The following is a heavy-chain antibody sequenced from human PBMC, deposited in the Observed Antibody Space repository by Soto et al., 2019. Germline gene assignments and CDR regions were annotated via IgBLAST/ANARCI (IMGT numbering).Heavy chain of an antibody. J-gene: IGHJ3*02. CDR3: ARAVRYDFWSGYYLDAFDI. CDR1: GYTFTSYA. V-gene: IGHV1-3*01. Sequence: ASVKVSCKASGYTFTSYAMHWVRQAPGERLEWMGWINAGNGNTKYSQKFQGRVTITRDTSASTAYMELSSLRSEDTAVYYCARAVRYDFWSGYYLDAFDIWGQGTMVTVSS. CDR2: INAGNGNT. D-gene: IGHD3-3*01.